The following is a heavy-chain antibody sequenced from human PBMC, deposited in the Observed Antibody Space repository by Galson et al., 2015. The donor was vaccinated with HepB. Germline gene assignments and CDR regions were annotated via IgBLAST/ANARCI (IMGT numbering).Heavy chain of an antibody. D-gene: IGHD2-15*01. J-gene: IGHJ6*02. CDR2: IYPGDSDT. Sequence: QSGAEVKKPGESLKISCKGSGYSFTNYWIGWVRQMPGKGLEWMGIIYPGDSDTRYSPSFQGQVTISADKSISTAYLQWSSLKASDTAIYYCARRLGGPSHLYYYDMDVWGQGTTVTVSS. CDR3: ARRLGGPSHLYYYDMDV. CDR1: GYSFTNYW. V-gene: IGHV5-51*01.